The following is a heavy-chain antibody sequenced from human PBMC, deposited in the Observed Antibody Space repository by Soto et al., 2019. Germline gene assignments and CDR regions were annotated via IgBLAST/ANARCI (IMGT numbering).Heavy chain of an antibody. V-gene: IGHV4-4*02. Sequence: LSQACAITKVAIVRINWRSSVRQPPGKGLEWIGEIYHSGSTNYNPSLKSRVTISVDKSKNQFSLKLSSVTAADTAVYYCASFLPAGYYYGIAARGQWTTIT. CDR2: IYHSGST. CDR3: ASFLPAGYYYGIAA. CDR1: KVAIVRINW. J-gene: IGHJ6*02.